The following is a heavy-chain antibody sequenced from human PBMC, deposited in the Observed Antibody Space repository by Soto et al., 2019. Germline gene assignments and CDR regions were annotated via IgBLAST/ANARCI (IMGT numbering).Heavy chain of an antibody. CDR1: GGTFSSYA. V-gene: IGHV1-69*13. D-gene: IGHD2-2*01. CDR2: IIPIFGTA. Sequence: ASVTVSCTASGGTFSSYAISWVRQAPGQGLEWMGGIIPIFGTANYAQKFQGRVTITADESTSTAYMELSSLRSEDTAVYYCARPLRAAATEDAFDIWGQGTMVTVS. CDR3: ARPLRAAATEDAFDI. J-gene: IGHJ3*02.